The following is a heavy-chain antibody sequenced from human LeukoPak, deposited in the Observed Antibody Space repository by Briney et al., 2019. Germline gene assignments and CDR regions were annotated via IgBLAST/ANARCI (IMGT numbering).Heavy chain of an antibody. CDR3: ARQYIVATIIDY. CDR2: IYYSGST. J-gene: IGHJ4*02. CDR1: GGSISSSSYY. V-gene: IGHV4-39*01. Sequence: SETLSLTCTVSGGSISSSSYYWGWIRQPPGKGLEWVGSIYYSGSTYYNPSLTSRVTISVDTSKNQFYLKLSSVTAADTAVYYCARQYIVATIIDYWGQGTLVTVSS. D-gene: IGHD5-12*01.